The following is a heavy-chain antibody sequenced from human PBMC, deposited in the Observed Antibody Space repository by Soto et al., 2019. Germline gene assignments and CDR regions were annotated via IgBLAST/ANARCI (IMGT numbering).Heavy chain of an antibody. CDR1: GDSVSSNSVV. CDR3: VRLIGTSWLDY. Sequence: SQTLSLTCAISGDSVSSNSVVWNWIRQSPSRGLEWLGRTYYRSKWFYEYAESVRSRIAINPDTFRNQFSLQLNSVTPEDSAVYYCVRLIGTSWLDYWGQGPLVTVSS. CDR2: TYYRSKWFY. V-gene: IGHV6-1*01. D-gene: IGHD2-2*01. J-gene: IGHJ5*01.